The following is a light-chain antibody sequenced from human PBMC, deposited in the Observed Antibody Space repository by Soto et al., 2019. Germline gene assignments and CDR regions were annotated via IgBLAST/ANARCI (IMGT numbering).Light chain of an antibody. CDR1: QSVGSQ. Sequence: DIQMTQSPSTLSASVGDRVTIACRASQSVGSQLAWFQQKPGKAPKLLIYKASPLEIGVPSRFSGSGPGTEFALTTSSLQPDDVATYYCQQYKSYPITFGHGTRLEIK. CDR3: QQYKSYPIT. J-gene: IGKJ5*01. V-gene: IGKV1-5*03. CDR2: KAS.